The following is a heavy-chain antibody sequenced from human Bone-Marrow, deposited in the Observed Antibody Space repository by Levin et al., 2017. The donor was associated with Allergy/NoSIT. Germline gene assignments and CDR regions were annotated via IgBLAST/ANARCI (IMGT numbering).Heavy chain of an antibody. CDR1: GFTFSSYW. Sequence: GGSLRLSCAASGFTFSSYWMHWVRQAPGKGLVWVSRINNDGSSTTYADSVKGRFTISRDNARNTLYLQMNSLRAEDTAMYYCVRDPDIEVAKVATGTYGMDVWGQGTTVTVSS. CDR3: VRDPDIEVAKVATGTYGMDV. CDR2: INNDGSST. V-gene: IGHV3-74*01. D-gene: IGHD2-21*01. J-gene: IGHJ6*02.